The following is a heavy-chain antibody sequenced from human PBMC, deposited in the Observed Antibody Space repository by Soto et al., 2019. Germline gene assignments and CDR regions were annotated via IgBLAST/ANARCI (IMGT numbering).Heavy chain of an antibody. CDR3: ARGGTIRQTTFGLVIVGRFDP. Sequence: QVKLVQSGAEVKKPGASVRVSCTTSGYSLTGYYLHWVRQAPGQGLEWMGRINPKSGDTDYAQKFQGWVTMTTDTSINTAYMDLTRLTSNDTAIYYCARGGTIRQTTFGLVIVGRFDPWGQGTLVTVSS. CDR1: GYSLTGYY. J-gene: IGHJ5*02. CDR2: INPKSGDT. V-gene: IGHV1-2*04. D-gene: IGHD3-3*01.